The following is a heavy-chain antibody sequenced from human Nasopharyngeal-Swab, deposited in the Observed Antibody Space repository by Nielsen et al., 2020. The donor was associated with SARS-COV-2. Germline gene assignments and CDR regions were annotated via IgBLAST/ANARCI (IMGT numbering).Heavy chain of an antibody. V-gene: IGHV3-7*01. CDR3: ARDPGFGYYYDSSGYYDY. D-gene: IGHD3-22*01. J-gene: IGHJ4*02. CDR2: IKQDGSEK. Sequence: GGSLRLSCAASGFTFSSYWMSWVRQAPGKGLAWVANIKQDGSEKYYVDSVKGRFTISRDNAKNSLSLQMNSLRAEDTAVYYCARDPGFGYYYDSSGYYDYWGQGTLVTVSS. CDR1: GFTFSSYW.